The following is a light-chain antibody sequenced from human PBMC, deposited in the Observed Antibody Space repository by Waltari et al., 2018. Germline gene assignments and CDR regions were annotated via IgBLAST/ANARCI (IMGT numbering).Light chain of an antibody. CDR2: EAS. Sequence: VLTQSPATLSLSPGDRATLSCRASQNIGDYLAWYQQKPGQAPRRRMAEASNRATGVPDRCSASGSGTYFTLTVSSLGPGDFAVYDCQNRRNWPLLTFGGGTKGESK. V-gene: IGKV3-11*01. CDR3: QNRRNWPLLT. CDR1: QNIGDY. J-gene: IGKJ4*01.